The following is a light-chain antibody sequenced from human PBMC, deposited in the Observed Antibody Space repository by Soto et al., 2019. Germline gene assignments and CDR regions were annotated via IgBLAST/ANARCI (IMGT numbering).Light chain of an antibody. V-gene: IGLV6-57*02. CDR1: SGSIASNY. Sequence: NFMLTQPHSMSESPGKTVAISCTGSSGSIASNYVQWYQQRPGSAPTTVIYEDNQRPSGVPDRFSGSIDISSNSASLSISGLKTEDEADYYCQSYDSTKWVFGGGTKLTVL. CDR2: EDN. CDR3: QSYDSTKWV. J-gene: IGLJ3*02.